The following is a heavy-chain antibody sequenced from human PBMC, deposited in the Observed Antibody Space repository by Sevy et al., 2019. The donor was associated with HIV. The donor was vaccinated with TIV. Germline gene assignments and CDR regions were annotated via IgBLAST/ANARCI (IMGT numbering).Heavy chain of an antibody. CDR2: MRSKAFAGTT. CDR1: GFTLGDYA. D-gene: IGHD5-18*01. CDR3: VRSRLLGYTAMIPDY. Sequence: GGSLRLSCTTSGFTLGDYAMSWVRQAPGKGLEWVGFMRSKAFAGTTDYAASVQGRFTISTDDSKATARLQTNSLRTEDTGVYYCVRSRLLGYTAMIPDYWGQGTLVTVSS. J-gene: IGHJ4*02. V-gene: IGHV3-49*04.